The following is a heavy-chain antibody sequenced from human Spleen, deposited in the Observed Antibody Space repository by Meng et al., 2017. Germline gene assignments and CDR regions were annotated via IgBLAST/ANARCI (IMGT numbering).Heavy chain of an antibody. J-gene: IGHJ4*02. D-gene: IGHD4-11*01. CDR3: ARGPTTMAHDFDY. Sequence: QWQLQQWGAGLLKPSETLSLTCVVSGGSFSDYYWSWIRQPPGKGLEWIGEINHSGSTNYNPSLESRATISVDTSQNNLSLKLGSVTAADSAVYYCARGPTTMAHDFDYWGQGTLVTVSS. V-gene: IGHV4-34*01. CDR2: INHSGST. CDR1: GGSFSDYY.